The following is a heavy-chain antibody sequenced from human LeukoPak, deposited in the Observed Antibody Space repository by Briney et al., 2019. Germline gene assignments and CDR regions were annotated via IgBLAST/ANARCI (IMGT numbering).Heavy chain of an antibody. CDR1: EFSLSFYW. CDR3: ARDVDYYHYLDV. CDR2: IKEDGSEK. Sequence: GGSLRLSCAASEFSLSFYWMGWVRQAPGQGLEWVANIKEDGSEKNYVDSVKGRFTISRDNAKNSLYLQMNGLRAGDTAVYYCARDVDYYHYLDVWGKGTTVTVSS. V-gene: IGHV3-7*01. J-gene: IGHJ6*03. D-gene: IGHD2-15*01.